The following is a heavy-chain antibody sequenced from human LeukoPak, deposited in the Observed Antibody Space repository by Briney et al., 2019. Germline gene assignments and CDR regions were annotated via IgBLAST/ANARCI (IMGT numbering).Heavy chain of an antibody. D-gene: IGHD5-24*01. CDR1: GSTFSSYG. Sequence: PGRSLRPSCAASGSTFSSYGTHWVSQAPGKGLEWVAVISYDGSNKFYADSVKGRFTISRDNSKNTLYLQMNSLTAEDTAVYYCAKFQGGYNVGDAFDMWGQGTMVTVSS. CDR2: ISYDGSNK. V-gene: IGHV3-30*18. J-gene: IGHJ3*02. CDR3: AKFQGGYNVGDAFDM.